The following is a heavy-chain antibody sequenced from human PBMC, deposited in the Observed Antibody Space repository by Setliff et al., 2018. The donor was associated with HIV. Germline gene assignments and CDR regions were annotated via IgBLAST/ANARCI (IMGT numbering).Heavy chain of an antibody. V-gene: IGHV4-34*01. Sequence: SETLPLTCAVYGGSFIDHKWRWIRQSPGKGLEWIGDIDHSGSTNYNPSLKSRVTISVDTSTKRFSLRMKSVTAADTAVYYCARGGGYDRSGYYPFDYWGQGTPVTVSS. J-gene: IGHJ4*02. CDR3: ARGGGYDRSGYYPFDY. CDR2: IDHSGST. D-gene: IGHD3-22*01. CDR1: GGSFIDHK.